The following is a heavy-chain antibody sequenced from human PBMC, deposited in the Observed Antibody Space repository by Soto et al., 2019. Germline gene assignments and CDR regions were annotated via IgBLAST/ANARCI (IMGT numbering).Heavy chain of an antibody. Sequence: EVQLVESGGDLVQPGGSLRLSCVASGFRFSNGWMAWVRQAPGKGLEWVANMNQDGSAKTYVDSVKGRFTISRDNAKSSLYLQMSSLRVEDTAVYYCASDNGYNWFDPWGQGTMVTVSS. CDR1: GFRFSNGW. J-gene: IGHJ5*02. D-gene: IGHD2-8*01. V-gene: IGHV3-7*01. CDR3: ASDNGYNWFDP. CDR2: MNQDGSAK.